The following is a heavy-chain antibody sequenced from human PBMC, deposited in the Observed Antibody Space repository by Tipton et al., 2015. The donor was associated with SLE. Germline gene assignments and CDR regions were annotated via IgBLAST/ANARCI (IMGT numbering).Heavy chain of an antibody. CDR2: ISYGGGT. D-gene: IGHD1-20*01. CDR1: GGSISSNY. CDR3: ATDITATYRFDY. Sequence: TLSLTCSVSGGSISSNYWIWIRQPPGKGLEWIGYISYGGGTNYNPSLKSRVTISVDTSKNQFSLKLSSVTAEDTAVYYCATDITATYRFDYWGQGTLVTASS. J-gene: IGHJ4*02. V-gene: IGHV4-59*01.